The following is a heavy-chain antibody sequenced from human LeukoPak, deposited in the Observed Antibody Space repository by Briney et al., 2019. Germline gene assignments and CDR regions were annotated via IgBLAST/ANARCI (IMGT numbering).Heavy chain of an antibody. D-gene: IGHD3-10*01. Sequence: SETLSLTCNVSGGSISSSSYYWGWIRQPPGKGLEWIGSIYYSGSTYYNPSLKSRVTISVDTSKNQFSLKLSSVTAADTAVYYCARRARGAKFGSGAFDIWGQGTMVTVSS. CDR3: ARRARGAKFGSGAFDI. J-gene: IGHJ3*02. CDR2: IYYSGST. V-gene: IGHV4-39*01. CDR1: GGSISSSSYY.